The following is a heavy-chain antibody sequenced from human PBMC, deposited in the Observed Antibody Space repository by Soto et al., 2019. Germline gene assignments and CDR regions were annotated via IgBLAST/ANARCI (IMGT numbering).Heavy chain of an antibody. J-gene: IGHJ6*02. CDR1: GFSLSNARMG. CDR2: IFSNDEK. CDR3: ARILAGLRWYPPGGYYYGMDV. D-gene: IGHD2-15*01. V-gene: IGHV2-26*01. Sequence: SGPTLVNPTETLTLTCTVSGFSLSNARMGVSWIRQPPGKALEWLAHIFSNDEKSYSTSLKRRLTISKDTSKSHVVLTMTNMDPVDTATYYCARILAGLRWYPPGGYYYGMDVWGQGTTVTVSS.